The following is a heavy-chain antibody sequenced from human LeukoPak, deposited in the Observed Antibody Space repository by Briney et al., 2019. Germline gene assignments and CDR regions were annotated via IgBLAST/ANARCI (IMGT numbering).Heavy chain of an antibody. V-gene: IGHV1-69*05. J-gene: IGHJ6*03. D-gene: IGHD1-20*01. CDR3: ASCITGTSYMDV. CDR1: GGTFSSYA. CDR2: FIPIFGTA. Sequence: GASVKVSCKASGGTFSSYAISWVRQAPGQGLEWMGGFIPIFGTANYAQKFQGRVTITTDESTSTAYMELSSLRSEDTAVYYCASCITGTSYMDVWGKGTTVTVSS.